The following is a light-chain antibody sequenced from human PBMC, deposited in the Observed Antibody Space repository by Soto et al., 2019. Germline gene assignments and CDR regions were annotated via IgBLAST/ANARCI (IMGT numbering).Light chain of an antibody. CDR3: AAWDGSLNNVL. Sequence: QSVLTQPPSASGTPGQRVTLSCSGSGSSIGTNTVNWYRQLPGTAPKLLIYGDNQRPSGVPDRFSGSKSGTSASLAISGLQSEDEADYYRAAWDGSLNNVLFGGGTKLTVL. V-gene: IGLV1-44*01. CDR2: GDN. CDR1: GSSIGTNT. J-gene: IGLJ2*01.